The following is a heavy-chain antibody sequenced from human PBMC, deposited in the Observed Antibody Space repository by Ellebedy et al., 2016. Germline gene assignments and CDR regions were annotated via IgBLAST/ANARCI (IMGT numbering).Heavy chain of an antibody. CDR3: ARDAIPGGDWGYYMDV. J-gene: IGHJ6*03. CDR2: ISGSSNSI. V-gene: IGHV3-48*04. Sequence: GESLKISCAASGFTFRSYSVNWVRQAPGKGLEWVAYISGSSNSIYYADSGKGRFTISRDNPKNTVYLQMNSLRAEDTALYYCARDAIPGGDWGYYMDVWGRGTTVTVSS. D-gene: IGHD2-21*02. CDR1: GFTFRSYS.